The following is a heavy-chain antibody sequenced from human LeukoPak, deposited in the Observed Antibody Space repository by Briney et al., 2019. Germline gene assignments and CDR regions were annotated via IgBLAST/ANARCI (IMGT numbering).Heavy chain of an antibody. D-gene: IGHD2-2*01. CDR3: AKARRGYCSSTSCNVADY. J-gene: IGHJ4*02. Sequence: GGSLRLSCAASGFTFSSYGMHWVRQAPGKGLEWVAFIRYDGSNKYYADSVKGRFTISRDNSKNTLYLQMNSLRAEDTAVYYCAKARRGYCSSTSCNVADYWGQGTLVTVSS. CDR1: GFTFSSYG. V-gene: IGHV3-30*02. CDR2: IRYDGSNK.